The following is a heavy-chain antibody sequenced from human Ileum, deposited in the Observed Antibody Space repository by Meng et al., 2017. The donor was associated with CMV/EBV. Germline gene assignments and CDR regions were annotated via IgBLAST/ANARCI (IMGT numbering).Heavy chain of an antibody. Sequence: GESLKISCAASGFTVSSNYMSWVRQAPGKGLEWVSVIYSCGSTYYADSVKGRFTISRDNSKNTLYLQMNSLRAEDTAVYYCARERVYCSSTSCYRHYYYYGMDVWGQGTTVTVSS. V-gene: IGHV3-66*03. D-gene: IGHD2-2*02. CDR3: ARERVYCSSTSCYRHYYYYGMDV. CDR1: GFTVSSNY. J-gene: IGHJ6*02. CDR2: IYSCGST.